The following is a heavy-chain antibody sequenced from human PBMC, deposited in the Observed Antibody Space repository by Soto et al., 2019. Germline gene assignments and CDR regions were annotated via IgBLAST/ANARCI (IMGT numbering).Heavy chain of an antibody. V-gene: IGHV4-61*01. Sequence: PSETLSLTCTVPGGSVNIGTYYWSWIRQPPGKGLEWIGFIHYSGSTNYNPSLKSRVTISVDTSKNQFSLKLSSVTAADTAVYYCARVVYSSGWYWVGAFDIWGQGTMVTVSS. CDR3: ARVVYSSGWYWVGAFDI. J-gene: IGHJ3*02. D-gene: IGHD6-19*01. CDR1: GGSVNIGTYY. CDR2: IHYSGST.